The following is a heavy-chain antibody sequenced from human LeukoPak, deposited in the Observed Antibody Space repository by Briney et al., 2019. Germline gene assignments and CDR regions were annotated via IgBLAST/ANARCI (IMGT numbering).Heavy chain of an antibody. CDR2: ISYDGSNE. J-gene: IGHJ6*03. CDR1: GFTFSSYW. Sequence: GGSLRLSCAASGFTFSSYWMTWVRQAPGKGLEWVTAISYDGSNEYYADSVKGRFTISRDNSKNTLYVQMNSLRAEDTAVYYCAKEGYSRGYYSYYYMDVWGKGTTVTVSS. D-gene: IGHD6-13*01. V-gene: IGHV3-30*18. CDR3: AKEGYSRGYYSYYYMDV.